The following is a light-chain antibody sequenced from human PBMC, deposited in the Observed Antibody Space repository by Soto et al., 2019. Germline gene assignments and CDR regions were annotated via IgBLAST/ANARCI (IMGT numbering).Light chain of an antibody. J-gene: IGKJ5*01. CDR1: QSVTYNY. Sequence: VLTQSQGTLSLSLGERATLSCRPSQSVTYNYLAWSQQKSGQPPRLVVYGASSRATGIPDRFSGSGSGTDFTLTISGLEPEDFAVYYCLHYGDSPPVTFGQRTRLE. V-gene: IGKV3-20*01. CDR2: GAS. CDR3: LHYGDSPPVT.